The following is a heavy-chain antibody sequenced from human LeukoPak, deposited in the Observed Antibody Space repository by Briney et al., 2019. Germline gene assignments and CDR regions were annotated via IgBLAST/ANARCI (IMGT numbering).Heavy chain of an antibody. CDR3: AKSPAVDAAFDI. CDR2: INHSGST. D-gene: IGHD4-23*01. CDR1: GGSFSGYY. V-gene: IGHV4-34*01. Sequence: SETLSLTCAVYGGSFSGYYWSWIRQPPGKGLEWIGEINHSGSTNYNPSLKSRVTISVDTSKNQFSLKLSSVTAADTAVYYCAKSPAVDAAFDIWGQGTMVTVSS. J-gene: IGHJ3*02.